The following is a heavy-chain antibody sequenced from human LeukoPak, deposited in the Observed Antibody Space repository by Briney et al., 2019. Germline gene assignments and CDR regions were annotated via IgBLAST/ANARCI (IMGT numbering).Heavy chain of an antibody. D-gene: IGHD3-10*01. CDR2: INEDGSDK. J-gene: IGHJ4*02. CDR3: ARDEPGYGEFLLY. V-gene: IGHV3-7*01. CDR1: GFTLSSYW. Sequence: GGSLRLSCAASGFTLSSYWMSWVRQAPGKGLEWVANINEDGSDKYYADSMKGRFTISRDNTENSLYLQVNNLRAEDTAVYYCARDEPGYGEFLLYWGQGTLVTVSS.